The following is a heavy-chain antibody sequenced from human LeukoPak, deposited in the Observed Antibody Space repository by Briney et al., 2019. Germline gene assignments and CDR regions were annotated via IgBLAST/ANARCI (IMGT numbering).Heavy chain of an antibody. J-gene: IGHJ4*02. D-gene: IGHD3-22*01. CDR1: GGSISSYY. CDR2: IYYSGST. Sequence: PSETLSLTCTVSGGSISSYYWSWIRQPPGKGLEWIGYIYYSGSTNYNPSLKSRVTISVETSKNQFSLKLSSVTAADTAVYYCAKGGWYYDSSGSPFDYWGQGTLVTVSS. V-gene: IGHV4-59*01. CDR3: AKGGWYYDSSGSPFDY.